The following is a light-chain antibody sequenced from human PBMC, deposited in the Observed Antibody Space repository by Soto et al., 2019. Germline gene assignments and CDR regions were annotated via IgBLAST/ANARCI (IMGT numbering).Light chain of an antibody. CDR2: GAS. CDR1: QSISRY. Sequence: IVLTQSPGTLSLSPGERTTLSCRASQSISRYLAWYQQKPGQGPRLLIYGASSRATGTPDRFSGSGSGTDFTLTINRLEPEDFALYYCQQYGSSLWTFGQGTKVDIK. V-gene: IGKV3-20*01. J-gene: IGKJ1*01. CDR3: QQYGSSLWT.